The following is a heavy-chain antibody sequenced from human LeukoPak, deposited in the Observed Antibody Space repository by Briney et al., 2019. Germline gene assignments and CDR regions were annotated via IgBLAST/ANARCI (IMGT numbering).Heavy chain of an antibody. CDR2: INHSGST. J-gene: IGHJ5*02. D-gene: IGHD3-10*01. CDR1: GESFSGCY. V-gene: IGHV4-34*01. Sequence: SETLSLTCAVYGESFSGCYWSWIRQPPGKGLEWIGEINHSGSTNYNPSLKSRVTISVDTSKNQFSLKLSSVTAADTAVYYCAREVYDSGIPADYNWFDPWGQGTLVTVSS. CDR3: AREVYDSGIPADYNWFDP.